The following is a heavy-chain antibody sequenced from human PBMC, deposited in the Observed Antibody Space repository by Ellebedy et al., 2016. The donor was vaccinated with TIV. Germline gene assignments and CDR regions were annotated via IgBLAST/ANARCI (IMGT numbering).Heavy chain of an antibody. CDR3: ARGSSTSWYGGAFDI. D-gene: IGHD6-13*01. CDR2: ISGKNGNT. V-gene: IGHV1-18*04. CDR1: GFTLTSYG. J-gene: IGHJ3*02. Sequence: AASVKVSCKASGFTLTSYGINWVRQAPGQGLEWMGWISGKNGNTNYAQKVQGRLTLTTDTSTNTAYMELRSLRSDNTAVYYCARGSSTSWYGGAFDIWGQGTMVTVSS.